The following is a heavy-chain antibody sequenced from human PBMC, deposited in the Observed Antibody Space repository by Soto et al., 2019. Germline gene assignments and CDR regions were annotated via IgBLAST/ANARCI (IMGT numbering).Heavy chain of an antibody. J-gene: IGHJ4*02. D-gene: IGHD6-13*01. CDR2: IYYSGST. Sequence: SETLSLTCTVSGGSISSYYWSWIRQPPGKGLEWIGYIYYSGSTNYNPSLKSRVTISVDTSKNQFSLRVRSVTAADTAVYYCARVGAAAAPGYFDYWGQGTLVTVSS. CDR3: ARVGAAAAPGYFDY. V-gene: IGHV4-59*01. CDR1: GGSISSYY.